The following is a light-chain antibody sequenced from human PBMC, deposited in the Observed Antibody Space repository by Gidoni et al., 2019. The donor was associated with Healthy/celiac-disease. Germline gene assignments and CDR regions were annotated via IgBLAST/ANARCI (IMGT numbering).Light chain of an antibody. J-gene: IGKJ4*01. V-gene: IGKV3-11*01. CDR1: QSVSSY. Sequence: EIVLTQSPATLSLSPGDRATISCRASQSVSSYLAWYQQKPGQPPRLLIYDASNRATGIPARFSGSGSGTDFTLTISSLEPEDFAVYYCQQRSNWPPLTFGGGTKVEIK. CDR2: DAS. CDR3: QQRSNWPPLT.